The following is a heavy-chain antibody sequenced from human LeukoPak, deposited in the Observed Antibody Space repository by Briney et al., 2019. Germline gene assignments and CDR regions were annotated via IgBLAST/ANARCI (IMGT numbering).Heavy chain of an antibody. CDR1: DGSIRSYY. CDR3: ARGYSSSSSSYYYYYYMDV. V-gene: IGHV4-59*01. Sequence: SETLSLTCTVSDGSIRSYYWSWIRQPPGKGLEWIGYIYYSGSTNYNPSLKSRVTISVDTSKNQFSLKLSSVTAADTAVYYCARGYSSSSSSYYYYYYMDVWGKGTPVTVSS. D-gene: IGHD6-6*01. J-gene: IGHJ6*03. CDR2: IYYSGST.